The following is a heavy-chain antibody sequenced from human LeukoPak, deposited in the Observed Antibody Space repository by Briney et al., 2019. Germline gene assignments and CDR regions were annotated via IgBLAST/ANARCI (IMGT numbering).Heavy chain of an antibody. V-gene: IGHV3-30*03. D-gene: IGHD1-26*01. CDR2: ISYDGSNK. CDR3: ARGASGKYDY. J-gene: IGHJ4*02. CDR1: GFTFSSYG. Sequence: GRSLRLSCAASGFTFSSYGMHWVRQAPGKGLEWVAVISYDGSNKYCADSVKGRFTISRDNSKNTLYLQMGSLRPEDMAVYYCARGASGKYDYWGQGTLVTVSS.